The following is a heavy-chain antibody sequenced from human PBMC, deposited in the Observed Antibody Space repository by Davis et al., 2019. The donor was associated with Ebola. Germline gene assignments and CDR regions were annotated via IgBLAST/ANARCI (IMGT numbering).Heavy chain of an antibody. CDR1: GYTFTSYY. Sequence: ASVKVSCKASGYTFTSYYMHWVRQAPGQGLEWMGIINPSGGSTSYAQKFQGRVTMTRDTSTSTAYMELRSLRSDDTAVYYCARVIGDFYYYGMDVWGQGTTVTVSS. V-gene: IGHV1-46*01. J-gene: IGHJ6*02. CDR2: INPSGGST. CDR3: ARVIGDFYYYGMDV. D-gene: IGHD2-21*01.